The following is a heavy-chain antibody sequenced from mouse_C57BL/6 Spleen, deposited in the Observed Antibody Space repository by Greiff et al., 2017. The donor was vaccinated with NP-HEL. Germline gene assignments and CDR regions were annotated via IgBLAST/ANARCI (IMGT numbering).Heavy chain of an antibody. CDR2: ISYDGSN. D-gene: IGHD3-3*01. CDR3: ARVGGTDY. V-gene: IGHV3-6*01. CDR1: GYSITSGYY. Sequence: DVKLQESGPGLVKPSQSLSLTCSVTGYSITSGYYWNWIRQFPGNKLEWMGYISYDGSNNYNPSLKNRISITRDTSKNQFFLKLNSVTTEDTATYYCARVGGTDYWGQGTTLTVSS. J-gene: IGHJ2*01.